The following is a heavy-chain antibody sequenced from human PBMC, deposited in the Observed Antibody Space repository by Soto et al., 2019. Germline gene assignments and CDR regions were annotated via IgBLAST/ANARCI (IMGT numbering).Heavy chain of an antibody. CDR1: GGSISSSSYY. CDR3: ARHLITMIVVVITRWFDP. Sequence: SETLSLTCTVSGGSISSSSYYWGWIRQPPGKGLEWIGSIYYSGSTYYNPSLKSRVTISVDTSKNQFSLKLSSVTAADTAVYYCARHLITMIVVVITRWFDPWGQGTLVTVSS. CDR2: IYYSGST. V-gene: IGHV4-39*01. J-gene: IGHJ5*02. D-gene: IGHD3-22*01.